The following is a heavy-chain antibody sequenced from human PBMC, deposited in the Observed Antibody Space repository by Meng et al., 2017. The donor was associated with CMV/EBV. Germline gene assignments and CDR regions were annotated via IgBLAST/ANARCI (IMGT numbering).Heavy chain of an antibody. J-gene: IGHJ6*02. CDR2: INPNSGGT. V-gene: IGHV1-2*02. CDR3: ARDYSNYEGYYYYCCMDV. CDR1: GYTFTGYY. D-gene: IGHD4-11*01. Sequence: ASVKVSCKASGYTFTGYYMYWVRQAPGQGLEWMGWINPNSGGTNYAQKFQGRVTMTRDTSISTAYMELSRLRSDDTAVYYCARDYSNYEGYYYYCCMDVWGQGTTVTVSS.